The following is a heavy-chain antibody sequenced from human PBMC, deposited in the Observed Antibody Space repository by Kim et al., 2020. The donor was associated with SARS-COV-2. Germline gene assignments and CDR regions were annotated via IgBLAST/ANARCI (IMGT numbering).Heavy chain of an antibody. CDR3: ANALGSEIDY. Sequence: TANYAQKFQGRVTITADESTGTAYMELSSLRSEDTAVYYCANALGSEIDYWGQGTLVTVSS. D-gene: IGHD7-27*01. J-gene: IGHJ4*02. CDR2: TA. V-gene: IGHV1-69*01.